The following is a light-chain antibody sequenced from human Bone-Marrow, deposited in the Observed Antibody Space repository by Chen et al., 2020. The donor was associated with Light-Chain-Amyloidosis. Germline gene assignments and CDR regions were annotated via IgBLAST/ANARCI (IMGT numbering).Light chain of an antibody. V-gene: IGLV2-8*01. J-gene: IGLJ1*01. CDR3: SSYAGSNTFV. CDR2: EVN. CDR1: SGDIGHYNY. Sequence: QSALTQPPSASGSPGQSVTISCGGTSGDIGHYNYVSWYQQHPGKAPKLMIYEVNKRPSGVPDRFSGSKSGNTASRTVSGLQAEDEADYYCSSYAGSNTFVFGIGTKVTVL.